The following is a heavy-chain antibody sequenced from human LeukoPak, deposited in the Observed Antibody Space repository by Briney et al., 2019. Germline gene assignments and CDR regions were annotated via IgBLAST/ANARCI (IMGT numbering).Heavy chain of an antibody. D-gene: IGHD3-22*01. CDR2: ISAYNGNT. J-gene: IGHJ4*02. CDR3: AFNYDSSGYYDY. V-gene: IGHV1-18*01. Sequence: ASVKVSCKASGYTFTSYGISWVRQAPGQGLEWMGWISAYNGNTNYAQKLQGRVTMTTDTSTSTVYMELRSLRSDDTAVYYCAFNYDSSGYYDYWGQGTLVTVSS. CDR1: GYTFTSYG.